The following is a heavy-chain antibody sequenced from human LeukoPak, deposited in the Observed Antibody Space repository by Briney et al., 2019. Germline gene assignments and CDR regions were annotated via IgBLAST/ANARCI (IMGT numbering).Heavy chain of an antibody. J-gene: IGHJ5*02. V-gene: IGHV6-1*01. CDR2: TYYRSKWYN. CDR3: ARGSQSSRWFDP. Sequence: SQTLSLTCAISGDSVSSKSAAWNWIRQSPSRGLEWLGRTYYRSKWYNDYAVSVESRITINPDTSKNQFSLQLNSVTPEDTAVYYCARGSQSSRWFDPWGQGTLVTVSP. D-gene: IGHD6-6*01. CDR1: GDSVSSKSAA.